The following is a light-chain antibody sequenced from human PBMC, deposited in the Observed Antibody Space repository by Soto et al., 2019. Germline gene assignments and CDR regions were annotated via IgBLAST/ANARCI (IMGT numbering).Light chain of an antibody. CDR3: QQGGT. CDR1: QSVSNY. V-gene: IGKV3-11*01. J-gene: IGKJ5*01. Sequence: EIVLTQSPATLSLTPGERATLSCRTSQSVSNYLAWYQQKPGQAPRLLIYDASNRATGIPARFSGSGSGTDFTLTISSLEPKDFAVYYCQQGGTFGQGTRLEIK. CDR2: DAS.